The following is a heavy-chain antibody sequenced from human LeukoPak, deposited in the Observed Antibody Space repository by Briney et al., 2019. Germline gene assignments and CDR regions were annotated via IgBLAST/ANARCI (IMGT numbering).Heavy chain of an antibody. CDR2: IKQDGSEK. J-gene: IGHJ3*02. Sequence: SGGSLGLSCAASGFTFSSYWMSWVRQAPGKGLEWVANIKQDGSEKYYVDSVKGRFTISRDNAKNSLYLQMNSLRAEDTAVYYCARFPRATAPWDAFDIWGQGTMVTVSS. V-gene: IGHV3-7*01. CDR3: ARFPRATAPWDAFDI. CDR1: GFTFSSYW. D-gene: IGHD5-12*01.